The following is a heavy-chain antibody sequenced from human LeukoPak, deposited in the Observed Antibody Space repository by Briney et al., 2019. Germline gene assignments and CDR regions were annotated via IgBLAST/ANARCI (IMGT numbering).Heavy chain of an antibody. Sequence: GGSLRLSCAASGFTFSSYAMSWVRQAPGKGLEWVSAISGSGGSTYYADSVKGRFTISRDNAKNTLYLQMNSLRAEDTAVYYCARDKGYAVDYWGQGTLVTVSS. CDR3: ARDKGYAVDY. J-gene: IGHJ4*02. CDR1: GFTFSSYA. D-gene: IGHD5-12*01. V-gene: IGHV3-23*01. CDR2: ISGSGGST.